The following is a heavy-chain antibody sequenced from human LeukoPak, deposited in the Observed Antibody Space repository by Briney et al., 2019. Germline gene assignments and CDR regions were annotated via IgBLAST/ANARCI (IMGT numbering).Heavy chain of an antibody. D-gene: IGHD3-22*01. CDR1: GFTFSSYA. V-gene: IGHV3-23*01. CDR3: AKDTVDSSGYYYPYFDY. CDR2: ISGSGGST. J-gene: IGHJ4*02. Sequence: GGSLRLSCAASGFTFSSYATSWVRQAPGKGLEWVSAISGSGGSTYYADSVKGRFTISRDNSKNTLYLQMNSLRAEDTAVYYCAKDTVDSSGYYYPYFDYWGQGTLVTVSS.